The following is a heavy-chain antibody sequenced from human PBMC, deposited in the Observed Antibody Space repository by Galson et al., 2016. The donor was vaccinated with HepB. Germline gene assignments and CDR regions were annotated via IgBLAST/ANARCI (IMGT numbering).Heavy chain of an antibody. J-gene: IGHJ6*02. CDR1: GDSISSSSYC. CDR2: ISYSGST. Sequence: APLSLTCTVSGDSISSSSYCWAWIRQPPGKELQWIGSISYSGSTYYNPSLKSRVTISVDTSKNQFSLKLSSVSAADTAVYYCARLNIVVVPAAPLVDVWGQGTTVTVSS. CDR3: ARLNIVVVPAAPLVDV. V-gene: IGHV4-39*01. D-gene: IGHD2-2*01.